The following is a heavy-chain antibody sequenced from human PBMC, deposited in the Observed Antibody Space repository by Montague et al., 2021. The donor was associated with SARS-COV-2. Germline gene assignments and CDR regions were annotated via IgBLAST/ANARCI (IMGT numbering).Heavy chain of an antibody. Sequence: SKTLSLTCAVYGGSFSGYYWSWIRQPPGKGLEGMGEINHSGSTNYNPSLKSRVTITVDTSKKQCSLKLGSVTAADTAVYYRARVRAVPAAMRIFSLGRSYYGMDVWGQGTTVTVSS. D-gene: IGHD2-2*01. CDR3: ARVRAVPAAMRIFSLGRSYYGMDV. J-gene: IGHJ6*02. CDR2: INHSGST. V-gene: IGHV4-34*01. CDR1: GGSFSGYY.